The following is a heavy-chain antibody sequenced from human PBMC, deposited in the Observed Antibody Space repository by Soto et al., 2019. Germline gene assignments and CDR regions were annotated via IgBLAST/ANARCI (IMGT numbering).Heavy chain of an antibody. CDR3: ARQLGRVAADVDV. CDR2: IDPSDSYT. D-gene: IGHD6-25*01. V-gene: IGHV5-10-1*01. J-gene: IGHJ6*02. CDR1: GYRFTSYW. Sequence: GESLKISCQGSGYRFTSYWINWVRQMPGKGLEWMGRIDPSDSYTNYSPSFQGHVTISLDKSISTAYLQWSSLRASDTAIYYCARQLGRVAADVDVWGQGTTVTVSS.